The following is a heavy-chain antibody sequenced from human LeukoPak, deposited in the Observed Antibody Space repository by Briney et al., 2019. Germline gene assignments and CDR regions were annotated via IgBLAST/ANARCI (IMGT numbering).Heavy chain of an antibody. CDR2: INHSGST. Sequence: PSETLSLTCAVYGGSFRGYYWSWIRQPPGKGLEWIGEINHSGSTNYNPSLKSRVTISVDTSKNQFSLKLSSVTAADTAVYYCARGWSGWFDPWGQGTLVTVSS. CDR3: ARGWSGWFDP. J-gene: IGHJ5*02. D-gene: IGHD3-3*01. V-gene: IGHV4-34*01. CDR1: GGSFRGYY.